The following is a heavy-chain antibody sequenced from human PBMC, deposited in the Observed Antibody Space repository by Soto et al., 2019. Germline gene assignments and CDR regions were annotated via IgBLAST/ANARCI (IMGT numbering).Heavy chain of an antibody. CDR1: GYTFTSFA. D-gene: IGHD6-13*01. V-gene: IGHV1-3*01. CDR3: AGGYRGYYFDF. CDR2: INAGNGET. Sequence: QVQLVQSGAEVKKPGASVKVSCKASGYTFTSFAIYWVRQAPGQGLKWMGWINAGNGETKYSQTFQATVTITRDTSATTAYMELSALTSEDTAVYYFAGGYRGYYFDFWGQGTLVTVSS. J-gene: IGHJ4*02.